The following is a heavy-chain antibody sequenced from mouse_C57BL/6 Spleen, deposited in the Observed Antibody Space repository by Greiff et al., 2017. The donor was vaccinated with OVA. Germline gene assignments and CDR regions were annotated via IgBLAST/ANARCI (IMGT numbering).Heavy chain of an antibody. CDR3: ARESNGYDPFYAMDY. CDR1: GYTFTDYY. CDR2: INPYNGGT. Sequence: EVQLQQSGPVLVKPGASVKMSCKASGYTFTDYYMNWVKQSHGKSLEWIGVINPYNGGTSYNQKFKGKATLTVDKSSSTAYMELNSLTSEDSAVYYCARESNGYDPFYAMDYWGQGTSVTVSS. V-gene: IGHV1-19*01. J-gene: IGHJ4*01. D-gene: IGHD2-2*01.